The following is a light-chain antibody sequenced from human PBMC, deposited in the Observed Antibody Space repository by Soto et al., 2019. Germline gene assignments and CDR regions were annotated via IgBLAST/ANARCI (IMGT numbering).Light chain of an antibody. Sequence: ESVLTQSPGTLSLSRGERATLSCRASQSVGSSYLAWYQQKPGQAPRLLIFGASSRAAGIPDRISGSGSGTDFTLTISRLEPEDFAVYYCQQYGGSPGTFGQGTKVEIK. J-gene: IGKJ1*01. CDR3: QQYGGSPGT. CDR2: GAS. V-gene: IGKV3-20*01. CDR1: QSVGSSY.